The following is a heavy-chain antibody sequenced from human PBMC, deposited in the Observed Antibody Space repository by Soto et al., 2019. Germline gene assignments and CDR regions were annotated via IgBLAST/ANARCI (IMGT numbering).Heavy chain of an antibody. J-gene: IGHJ4*02. D-gene: IGHD3-22*01. Sequence: GGSLSLSCAASGFTFSNAGMNWVRQAPGKGLEWVGRIKSKTDGGTTDYAAPVKGRFTISRDDSKNTLYLQMNSLKTEDTAVYYCTTEGNYYDSSGYPDYWGQGTLVTVSS. CDR1: GFTFSNAG. V-gene: IGHV3-15*07. CDR3: TTEGNYYDSSGYPDY. CDR2: IKSKTDGGTT.